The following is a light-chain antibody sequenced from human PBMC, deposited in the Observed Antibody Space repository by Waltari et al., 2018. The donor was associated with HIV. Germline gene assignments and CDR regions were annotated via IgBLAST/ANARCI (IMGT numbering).Light chain of an antibody. Sequence: QSVLTQPPSASGTPGQRVTISCSGSSSNIGANYVYWYQQLPGTAPKLLIYRNNQRPSGVPDRFSGSKSGTSASLASSGLRSEDEANYYCAAWGDSLSNVVFGGGTKLTVL. CDR2: RNN. V-gene: IGLV1-47*01. CDR1: SSNIGANY. J-gene: IGLJ2*01. CDR3: AAWGDSLSNVV.